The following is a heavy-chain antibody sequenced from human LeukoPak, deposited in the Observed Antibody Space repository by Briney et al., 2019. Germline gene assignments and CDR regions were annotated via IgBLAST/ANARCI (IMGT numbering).Heavy chain of an antibody. D-gene: IGHD3-22*01. CDR1: GFTFSNAW. J-gene: IGHJ4*02. CDR3: TYYYDSSTYYHVDY. Sequence: GGSLRLSCAASGFTFSNAWMSWVRQVPGKGLDWVGRIKSKTNGGTTDHAAPVKGRFTISRDDSKSTLYLQMNSLKTEDAAVYYCTYYYDSSTYYHVDYWGQGTLVTVSS. CDR2: IKSKTNGGTT. V-gene: IGHV3-15*01.